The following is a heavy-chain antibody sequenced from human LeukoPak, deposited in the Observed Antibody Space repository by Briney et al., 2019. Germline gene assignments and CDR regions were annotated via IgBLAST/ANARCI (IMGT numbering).Heavy chain of an antibody. CDR3: ASVEVTGDAFDI. D-gene: IGHD2-21*02. CDR2: IYSGGST. V-gene: IGHV3-66*01. CDR1: GFTVSSNY. J-gene: IGHJ3*02. Sequence: GGSLRLSCAASGFTVSSNYMSWVRQAPGKGLEWVSVIYSGGSTYYADSVKGRFTISRDNSKNTLYLQMNGLRAEDTAVYYCASVEVTGDAFDIWGQGTMVTVSS.